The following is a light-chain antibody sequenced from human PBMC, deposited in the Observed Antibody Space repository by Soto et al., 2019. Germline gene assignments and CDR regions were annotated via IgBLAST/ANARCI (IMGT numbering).Light chain of an antibody. CDR2: EVS. J-gene: IGLJ1*01. V-gene: IGLV2-14*01. CDR3: SSYTSSSTLP. CDR1: SSDVGGYNY. Sequence: QSALTQPASVSGSPGQSITISCTGTSSDVGGYNYVSWYQQHPGKAPKLMIYEVSNRPSGVSNRFSGSKSVNTASLTISGVHAEDEGDYYCSSYTSSSTLPFGTGTKVTVL.